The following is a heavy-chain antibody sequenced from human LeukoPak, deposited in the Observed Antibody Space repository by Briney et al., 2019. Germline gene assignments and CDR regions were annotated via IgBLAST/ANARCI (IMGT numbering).Heavy chain of an antibody. D-gene: IGHD3-3*01. Sequence: ASVKVSCKASGYTFTIYDINWVRQAPGQGLEWMGWMNPNSGNTGYAQKFQGGVTMTRNTSISTAYMELSSLRSEDAAVYYCATNRYDFWSATYYYYYYMDVWGKGTTVTVSS. CDR3: ATNRYDFWSATYYYYYYMDV. V-gene: IGHV1-8*01. CDR2: MNPNSGNT. J-gene: IGHJ6*03. CDR1: GYTFTIYD.